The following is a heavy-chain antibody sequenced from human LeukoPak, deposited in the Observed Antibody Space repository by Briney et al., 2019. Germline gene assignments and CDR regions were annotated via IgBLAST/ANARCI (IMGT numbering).Heavy chain of an antibody. V-gene: IGHV4-34*01. CDR1: GGSFSGYY. D-gene: IGHD6-6*01. CDR2: INHSGST. J-gene: IGHJ6*03. Sequence: SETLSLTCAVYGGSFSGYYWSWIRQPPGKGLEWIGEINHSGSTNYNPSLKSRVTISVDTSKNQFSLKLSSVTAADTAVYYCARVRSARPYYYYYMDVWGKGTTVTVSS. CDR3: ARVRSARPYYYYYMDV.